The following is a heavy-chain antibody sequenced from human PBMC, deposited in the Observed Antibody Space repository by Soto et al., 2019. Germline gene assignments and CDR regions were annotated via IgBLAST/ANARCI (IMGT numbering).Heavy chain of an antibody. Sequence: QVQLVESGGGVVQPGRSLRLFCAASGFTFSRYGMHWVRQAPGKGLEWVAGIWYDGDTKYYADSVKGRFTISRDNSKNTLYLPMNSLRAEDRAVYYCAIEIDTAMVLGFGSWGEGALVTVSS. V-gene: IGHV3-33*01. D-gene: IGHD5-18*01. CDR2: IWYDGDTK. CDR3: AIEIDTAMVLGFGS. J-gene: IGHJ4*02. CDR1: GFTFSRYG.